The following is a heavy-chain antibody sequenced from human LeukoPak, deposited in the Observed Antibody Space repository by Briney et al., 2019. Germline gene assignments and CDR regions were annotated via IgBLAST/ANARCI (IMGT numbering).Heavy chain of an antibody. J-gene: IGHJ4*02. CDR1: GYTFTSYY. D-gene: IGHD3-22*01. CDR3: ARDWDSYEMGY. Sequence: ASVKVSCKASGYTFTSYYMHWVRQAPGQGLQWMGRINPSGGSTRYAQIFQGRVTMTRDTSTSTVNMELSSLTPEDTAVYYCARDWDSYEMGYWGQGTLVSVFS. CDR2: INPSGGST. V-gene: IGHV1-46*01.